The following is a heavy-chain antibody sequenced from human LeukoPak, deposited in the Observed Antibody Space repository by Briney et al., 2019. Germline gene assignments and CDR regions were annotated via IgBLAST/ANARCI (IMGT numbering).Heavy chain of an antibody. CDR3: AKTDSSDYSYYFDY. CDR1: GFTFDDYA. Sequence: TGGSLRLSCAASGFTFDDYAMHWVRQAPGKGLEWVSLISWDGGSTYYADSVKGRFTISRDKSKNTLYLQMNSLRAEDTAVYNCAKTDSSDYSYYFDYWGQGILVTVSS. J-gene: IGHJ4*02. CDR2: ISWDGGST. V-gene: IGHV3-43D*03. D-gene: IGHD3-22*01.